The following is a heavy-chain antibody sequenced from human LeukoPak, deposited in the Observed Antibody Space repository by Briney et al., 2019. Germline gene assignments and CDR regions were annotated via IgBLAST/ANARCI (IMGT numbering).Heavy chain of an antibody. CDR2: INPNSGGT. Sequence: ASVKVSCKASGYTFTGYYMHWVRQAPGQGLEWMGWINPNSGGTNYAQKFQGRVTMSRDTSISTAYMELSRLRSDDTAVYYCARSIAAGGHFDYWGQGTLVTVSS. CDR3: ARSIAAGGHFDY. J-gene: IGHJ4*02. V-gene: IGHV1-2*02. D-gene: IGHD6-13*01. CDR1: GYTFTGYY.